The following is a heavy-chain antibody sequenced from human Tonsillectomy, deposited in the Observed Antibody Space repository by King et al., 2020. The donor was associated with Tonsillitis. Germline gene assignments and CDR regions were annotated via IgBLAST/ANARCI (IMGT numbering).Heavy chain of an antibody. CDR1: GYTFTSYD. CDR2: MNPNSGNT. J-gene: IGHJ4*02. D-gene: IGHD3-10*01. Sequence: VQLVESGAEVKKPGASVKVSCKASGYTFTSYDIHWVRQATGQGLEGMTWMNPNSGNTGYAQKFQGRVTMTRDTSITTAYMELSSLTSEDTAVYYCARGLRFGELLPDYWGQGTLVTVSS. V-gene: IGHV1-8*02. CDR3: ARGLRFGELLPDY.